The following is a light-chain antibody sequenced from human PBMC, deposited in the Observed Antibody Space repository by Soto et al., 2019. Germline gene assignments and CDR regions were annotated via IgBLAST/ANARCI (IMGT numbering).Light chain of an antibody. CDR2: AAS. Sequence: DIQMSQSRSSLSASVGDRFTITFRASQSSSSYLNWYQQKPGKAAKLLIYAASSLQSGVPSRFSGSGSGTDFTLTISSLQPEDFATYYCQQSYSTPRTFGQGTRWIS. CDR1: QSSSSY. J-gene: IGKJ1*01. CDR3: QQSYSTPRT. V-gene: IGKV1-39*01.